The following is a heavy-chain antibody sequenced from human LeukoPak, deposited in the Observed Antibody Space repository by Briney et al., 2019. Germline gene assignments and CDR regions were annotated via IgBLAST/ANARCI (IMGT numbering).Heavy chain of an antibody. CDR1: GYTFTGYY. V-gene: IGHV1-2*02. CDR3: ARDYAGSLYYFDY. D-gene: IGHD4-23*01. Sequence: GSVNASCKASGYTFTGYYIHWVRQAPGQGLEWMGWISPNSGGTDYAQKFQGRVTLTRDTSISTAYMELSRLRSDDTAVYYCARDYAGSLYYFDYWGQGTLVTV. J-gene: IGHJ4*02. CDR2: ISPNSGGT.